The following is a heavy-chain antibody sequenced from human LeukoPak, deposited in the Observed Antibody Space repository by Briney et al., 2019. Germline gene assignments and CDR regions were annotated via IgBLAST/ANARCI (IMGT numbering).Heavy chain of an antibody. CDR3: VRSGSYSPFGY. CDR2: SRNKANSYTT. CDR1: GFTLSDHY. V-gene: IGHV3-72*01. D-gene: IGHD1-26*01. J-gene: IGHJ4*02. Sequence: GGSLRLSCAASGFTLSDHYMDWVRQAPGKGLEWVGRSRNKANSYTTEYAASVKGRFTISRDDSKNSLYLQMNSLKTEDTAVYWCVRSGSYSPFGYWGQGTLVTVSS.